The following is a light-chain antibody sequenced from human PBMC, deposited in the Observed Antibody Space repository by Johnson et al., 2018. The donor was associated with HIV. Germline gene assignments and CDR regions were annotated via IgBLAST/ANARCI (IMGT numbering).Light chain of an antibody. V-gene: IGLV1-51*02. CDR1: SSNIGKNH. Sequence: QSVLTQPPSVSAAPGQKVTISCSGSSSNIGKNHVSWYQQFPGTAPKLLVYEDDKRPSGIPDRFSGSKSGASATLGITGLQTGDEADYYCGVWDASLSPHYVFGTGTTITVL. J-gene: IGLJ1*01. CDR3: GVWDASLSPHYV. CDR2: EDD.